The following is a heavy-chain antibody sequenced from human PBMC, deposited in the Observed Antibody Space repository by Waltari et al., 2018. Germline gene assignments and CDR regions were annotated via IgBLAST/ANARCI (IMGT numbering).Heavy chain of an antibody. CDR3: ARDPSGYVNDAFDI. Sequence: QVQLQESGPGLVKPAETLSLTCTGAGGSISSHDWSCIRQPPGKGLEWIGYIYDSGSTNYNPSLRSRVTISVDTSKNQFSLKLSSVTAADTAVYYCARDPSGYVNDAFDIWGQGTMVTVSS. J-gene: IGHJ3*02. CDR1: GGSISSHD. CDR2: IYDSGST. V-gene: IGHV4-59*11. D-gene: IGHD5-12*01.